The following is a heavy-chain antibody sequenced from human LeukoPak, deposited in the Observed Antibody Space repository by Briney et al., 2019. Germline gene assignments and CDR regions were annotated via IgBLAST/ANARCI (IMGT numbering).Heavy chain of an antibody. CDR1: GGTFSSYA. D-gene: IGHD6-19*01. V-gene: IGHV1-69*05. CDR3: ARQGAYSSAIGMGY. Sequence: APVKVSCKASGGTFSSYAISWVRQAPGQGLEWMGGIIPIFGTANYAQKFQGRVTMTRDTSTRTVYMEVSSLKPEDTAVYYCARQGAYSSAIGMGYWGQGTLVTVSS. CDR2: IIPIFGTA. J-gene: IGHJ4*02.